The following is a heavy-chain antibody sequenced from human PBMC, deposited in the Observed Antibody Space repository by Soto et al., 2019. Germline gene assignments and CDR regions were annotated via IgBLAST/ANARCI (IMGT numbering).Heavy chain of an antibody. J-gene: IGHJ6*02. CDR1: GFTVSSNY. CDR2: IYSGGST. CDR3: ACSETYYYYGMDV. Sequence: HPGGSLRLSCAASGFTVSSNYMSWVRQAPGKGLEWVSVIYSGGSTYYADSVKGRFTISRDNSKNTLYLQMNSLRAEDTAVYYCACSETYYYYGMDVWGQGTTVTVSS. V-gene: IGHV3-53*01. D-gene: IGHD6-25*01.